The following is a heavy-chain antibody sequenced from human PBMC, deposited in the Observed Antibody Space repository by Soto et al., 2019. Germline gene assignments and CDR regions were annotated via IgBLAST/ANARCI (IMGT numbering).Heavy chain of an antibody. CDR1: GFTFSTYD. D-gene: IGHD6-13*01. Sequence: EMQLLESGGGWVQPGGSLRLSCAASGFTFSTYDMSWVRQAPGKGLEWVSGISASDGSAYYSDSVRGRFTISRDNSKNTLYVQMNSLRSEDTAMYYCARDRGGAAVTLDYWGQGTLVTVSS. CDR3: ARDRGGAAVTLDY. CDR2: ISASDGSA. V-gene: IGHV3-23*01. J-gene: IGHJ4*02.